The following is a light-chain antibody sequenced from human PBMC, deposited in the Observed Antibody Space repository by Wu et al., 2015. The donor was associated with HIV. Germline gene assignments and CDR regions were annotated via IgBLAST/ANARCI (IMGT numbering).Light chain of an antibody. CDR2: GAS. Sequence: EIVLTQSPGTLSLSPGERATLSCRASHSVDPNYISWYQQRPGQAPRLLIYGASVRATDIPDRFSGSGSGTEFTLTISSLEPDDFAVYYCQQRNIWPLTFGQGTRLEIK. J-gene: IGKJ5*01. CDR1: HSVDPNY. CDR3: QQRNIWPLT. V-gene: IGKV3D-20*02.